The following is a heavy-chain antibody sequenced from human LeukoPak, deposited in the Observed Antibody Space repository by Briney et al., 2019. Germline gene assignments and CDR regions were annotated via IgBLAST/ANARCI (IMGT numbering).Heavy chain of an antibody. V-gene: IGHV3-23*01. CDR3: ARDSEGCFDF. CDR1: GFTFTSFD. J-gene: IGHJ4*02. Sequence: GSLRLSSPASGFTFTSFDMSWVRPAPGKGLEWVSTLACLDTSCTEYYADSVKGRFSISRDNSRSTLSLQMNSLRVEDTAIYYCARDSEGCFDFWGQGTLVTVSS. D-gene: IGHD3-10*01. CDR2: LACLDTSCTE.